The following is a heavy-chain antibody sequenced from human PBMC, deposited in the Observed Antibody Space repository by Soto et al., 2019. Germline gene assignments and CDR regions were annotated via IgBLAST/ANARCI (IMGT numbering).Heavy chain of an antibody. CDR2: IRSKVYGGTI. J-gene: IGHJ6*02. CDR3: TRDGVQCTGFGYRYCGLDG. Sequence: QSGGSLRLCCRGSGFSFGDYAINWFRQSPGKGLECVGFIRSKVYGGTIEYAASVKGRFSISRDDSKSIAYLQMNSLRTDDTAVYYCTRDGVQCTGFGYRYCGLDGLGPGTTVTVSS. V-gene: IGHV3-49*03. CDR1: GFSFGDYA. D-gene: IGHD2-21*02.